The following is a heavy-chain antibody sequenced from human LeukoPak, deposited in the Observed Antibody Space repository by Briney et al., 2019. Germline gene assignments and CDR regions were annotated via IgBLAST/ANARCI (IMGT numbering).Heavy chain of an antibody. CDR1: GTALRTCA. V-gene: IGHV3-64D*06. J-gene: IGHJ5*02. CDR2: ISINGGST. Sequence: PGGPLRLSCSASGTALRTCAMHWVRQPPEEGRYYVSAISINGGSTYFADYVRGRFNISRENSKNTLYLQMSSLRPDDRAVYYFVRTYDEQPLGWFDPWGQGTLVTVSS. D-gene: IGHD6-13*01. CDR3: VRTYDEQPLGWFDP.